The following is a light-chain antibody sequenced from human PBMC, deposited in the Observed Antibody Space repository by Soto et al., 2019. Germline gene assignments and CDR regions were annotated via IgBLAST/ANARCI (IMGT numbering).Light chain of an antibody. CDR3: QQYNNWPRT. Sequence: EIVLTQSPVTLSLSPGERATLSCRASQSVGSYLAWYQQKPGQAPRLLIYDASNRATGIPARFSGSGSGTEFTLTISSLEPEDFAVYYCQQYNNWPRTFGQGTKVDIK. CDR2: DAS. J-gene: IGKJ1*01. CDR1: QSVGSY. V-gene: IGKV3-11*01.